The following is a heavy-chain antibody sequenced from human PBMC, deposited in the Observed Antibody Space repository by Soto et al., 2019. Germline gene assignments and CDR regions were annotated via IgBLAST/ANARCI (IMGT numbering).Heavy chain of an antibody. V-gene: IGHV1-3*01. J-gene: IGHJ6*02. CDR1: GYAFSSYA. CDR2: INAGNGNT. D-gene: IGHD3-3*01. CDR3: AREGGYDFWSGYLGYYYYGMDV. Sequence: VSVKVSCKAAGYAFSSYAMHWVRQAPGQRLEWMGWINAGNGNTKYSQKFQGRVTITRDTSASTAYMELSSLRSEDTAVYYCAREGGYDFWSGYLGYYYYGMDVWGQGTTVTVSS.